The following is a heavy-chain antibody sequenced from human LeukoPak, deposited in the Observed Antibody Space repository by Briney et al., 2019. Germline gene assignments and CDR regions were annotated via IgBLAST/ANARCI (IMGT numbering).Heavy chain of an antibody. D-gene: IGHD4-17*01. CDR2: MNPHSGKT. CDR1: GYPFNNYD. Sequence: ASVKVSCKASGYPFNNYDINWVRQATGQGLEWMGWMNPHSGKTGYAQNFQGRVTMTRDTSISTAYMELSSLRSEDTAVYYCARLSSHYGDYKVDPWGQGALVTVSS. V-gene: IGHV1-8*01. J-gene: IGHJ5*02. CDR3: ARLSSHYGDYKVDP.